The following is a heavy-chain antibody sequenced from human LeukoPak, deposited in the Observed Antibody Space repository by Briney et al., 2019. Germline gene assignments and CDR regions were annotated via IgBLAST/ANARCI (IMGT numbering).Heavy chain of an antibody. Sequence: PSETLSLTCTVSGCSITGYYWSWIRQPAGKGLEWIGRIYTSGRTNYNPSLKSRVTMSVDTSKKQFSLKLSSVTAADTAVYYCARDPQLGPFDYWGQGTLVTVSS. CDR2: IYTSGRT. D-gene: IGHD6-6*01. V-gene: IGHV4-4*07. CDR1: GCSITGYY. J-gene: IGHJ4*02. CDR3: ARDPQLGPFDY.